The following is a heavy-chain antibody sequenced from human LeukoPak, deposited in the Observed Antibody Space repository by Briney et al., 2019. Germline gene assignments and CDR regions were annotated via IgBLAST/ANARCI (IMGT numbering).Heavy chain of an antibody. Sequence: ASGKVSCKASGYTFSYFGISWVGQARGQRLEWMGWINADNGDTKYSQRVQGRVTITRDTSASTAYMELSRLKSADTAVYYCAREGGDYWFDPWGQGTLVTVSS. CDR2: INADNGDT. CDR3: AREGGDYWFDP. V-gene: IGHV1-3*01. J-gene: IGHJ5*02. CDR1: GYTFSYFG. D-gene: IGHD2-21*02.